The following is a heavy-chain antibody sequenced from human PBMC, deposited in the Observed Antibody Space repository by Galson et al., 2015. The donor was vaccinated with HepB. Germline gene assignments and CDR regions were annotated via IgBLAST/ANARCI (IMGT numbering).Heavy chain of an antibody. Sequence: SLRLSCAASGFTFSSYTMNWVRQTPGKGLQWVSYISTNGATIHYADSVKGRFTISRDNAKKMLSLRTNSLRAEDTAVYYCAKGDVWGSAARNYGMDVWGQGTTVTVSS. CDR1: GFTFSSYT. CDR2: ISTNGATI. CDR3: AKGDVWGSAARNYGMDV. V-gene: IGHV3-48*01. J-gene: IGHJ6*02. D-gene: IGHD3-16*01.